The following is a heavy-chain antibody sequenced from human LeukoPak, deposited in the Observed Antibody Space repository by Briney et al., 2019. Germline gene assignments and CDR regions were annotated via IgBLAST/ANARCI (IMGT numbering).Heavy chain of an antibody. CDR1: GGSISSYY. Sequence: SETLSLTCTVSGGSISSYYWSWIRQPPGKGLEWIGHIYYSGSTNYNPSLKSRVTISVDTSKNQFSLKLSSVTAADTAVYYCAKDEYYYDISGYIAFDIWGQGTMVTVSS. J-gene: IGHJ3*02. CDR2: IYYSGST. CDR3: AKDEYYYDISGYIAFDI. V-gene: IGHV4-59*01. D-gene: IGHD3-22*01.